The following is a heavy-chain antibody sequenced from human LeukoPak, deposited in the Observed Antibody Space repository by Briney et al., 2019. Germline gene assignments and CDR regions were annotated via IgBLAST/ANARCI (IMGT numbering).Heavy chain of an antibody. D-gene: IGHD3-22*01. Sequence: AGGSLRLSCAASGFTFSSYAMSWVRQTPGKGLVWVSRINRDGSTTTYADSVKGRFTVSRDNAKNTLNLQVNSLRAEDTAVYYCGRGGDYYDSSGYFWRPAEIDYWGQGTLVTVSS. CDR1: GFTFSSYA. J-gene: IGHJ4*02. CDR2: INRDGSTT. CDR3: GRGGDYYDSSGYFWRPAEIDY. V-gene: IGHV3-74*03.